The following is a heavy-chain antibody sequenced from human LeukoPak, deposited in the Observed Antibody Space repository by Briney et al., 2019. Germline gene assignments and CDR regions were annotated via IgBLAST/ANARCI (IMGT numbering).Heavy chain of an antibody. CDR2: ISWNSGSI. J-gene: IGHJ4*02. Sequence: HAGRSLRLSCAASGFTFDDYAMHWVRHAPGKGLEWVSGISWNSGSIGYADSVKGRFTISRDNAKNSLYLQMNSLRAEDMALYYCAKDHYDSSGYYSLFDYWGQGTLVTVSS. V-gene: IGHV3-9*03. D-gene: IGHD3-22*01. CDR1: GFTFDDYA. CDR3: AKDHYDSSGYYSLFDY.